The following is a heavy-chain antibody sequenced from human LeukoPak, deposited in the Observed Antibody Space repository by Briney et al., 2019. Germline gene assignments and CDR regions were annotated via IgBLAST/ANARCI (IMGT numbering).Heavy chain of an antibody. CDR3: ASQGITIFGVVIMDYMDV. J-gene: IGHJ6*03. Sequence: GASVKVSCKASGYTFTTYAMNWVRQAPGQGLEWMGWINTNTGNPTYAQGFTGRFVFSLDTSVSTAYLQISSLKAEDTAVYYCASQGITIFGVVIMDYMDVWGKGTTVTVSS. V-gene: IGHV7-4-1*02. D-gene: IGHD3-3*01. CDR1: GYTFTTYA. CDR2: INTNTGNP.